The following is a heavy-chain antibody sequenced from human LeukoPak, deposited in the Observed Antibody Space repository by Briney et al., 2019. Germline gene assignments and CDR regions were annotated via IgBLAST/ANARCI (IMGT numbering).Heavy chain of an antibody. D-gene: IGHD6-6*01. CDR2: INHSGST. J-gene: IGHJ6*03. CDR3: ARHRREYSSFYYYYYMDV. V-gene: IGHV4-34*01. CDR1: GGSFSGYY. Sequence: SETLSLTCAVYGGSFSGYYWSWIRQPPGKGLEWIGEINHSGSTNYNPSLKSRVTISVDTSKNQFSLKLSSVTAADTAVYYCARHRREYSSFYYYYYMDVWGKGTTVTVSS.